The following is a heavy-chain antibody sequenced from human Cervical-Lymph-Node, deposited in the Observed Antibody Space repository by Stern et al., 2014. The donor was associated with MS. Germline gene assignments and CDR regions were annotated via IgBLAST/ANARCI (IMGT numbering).Heavy chain of an antibody. CDR2: INPNSGGT. D-gene: IGHD2-15*01. V-gene: IGHV1-2*06. CDR1: GYTFTGYY. J-gene: IGHJ6*02. CDR3: ARSNYCSGGSCYYYYGMDV. Sequence: VQLVEYGAEVKKPGASVKVSCKASGYTFTGYYMHWVRQAPGQGLEWMGRINPNSGGTNYAQKFQGRVTMTRDTSISTAYMELSRLRSDDTAVYYCARSNYCSGGSCYYYYGMDVWGQGTTVTVSS.